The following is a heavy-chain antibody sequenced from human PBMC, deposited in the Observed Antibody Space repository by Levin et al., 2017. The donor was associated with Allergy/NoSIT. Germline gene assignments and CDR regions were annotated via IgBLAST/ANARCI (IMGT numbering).Heavy chain of an antibody. CDR2: IWFDGRRT. Sequence: GESLKISCAVSGFNLSAYGMHWVRQAPGKGLDWVAVIWFDGRRTYYGDSVKGRFTVSRDTSRNTLNLQMNSLRGEDTALYYCARGGGSRDPFDYWGQGTQVTVSS. CDR1: GFNLSAYG. D-gene: IGHD3-16*01. J-gene: IGHJ4*02. CDR3: ARGGGSRDPFDY. V-gene: IGHV3-33*01.